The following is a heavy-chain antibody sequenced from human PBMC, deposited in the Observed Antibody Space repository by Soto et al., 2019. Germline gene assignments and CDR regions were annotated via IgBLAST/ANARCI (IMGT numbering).Heavy chain of an antibody. CDR3: ETKADTVDY. Sequence: SETLSLTCAVYGGSFSGYFWTWIRQRPGKGLEWIGEINHSESATYNPSLKSRVTISVDTSKNQFSLRLRSVTAADTAVYYCETKADTVDYWCQGTLVTVS. D-gene: IGHD6-25*01. V-gene: IGHV4-34*01. CDR1: GGSFSGYF. CDR2: INHSESA. J-gene: IGHJ4*01.